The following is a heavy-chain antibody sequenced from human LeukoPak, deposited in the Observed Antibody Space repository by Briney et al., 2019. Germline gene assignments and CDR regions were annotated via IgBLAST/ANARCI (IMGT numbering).Heavy chain of an antibody. CDR3: ARGAPHGYCSGGSCYSDY. Sequence: SETLSLTCAVYGGSFSGYYWSWIRQPPGKGLEWIGEINHSGSTNYNPSLKSRVTISVDTSKNPFSLKLSSVTAADTAVYYCARGAPHGYCSGGSCYSDYWGQGTLVTVSS. V-gene: IGHV4-34*01. CDR2: INHSGST. CDR1: GGSFSGYY. J-gene: IGHJ4*02. D-gene: IGHD2-15*01.